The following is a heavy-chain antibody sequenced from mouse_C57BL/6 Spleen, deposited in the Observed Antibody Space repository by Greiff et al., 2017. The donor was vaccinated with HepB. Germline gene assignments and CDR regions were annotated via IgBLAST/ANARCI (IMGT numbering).Heavy chain of an antibody. CDR3: ARADGAWFAY. D-gene: IGHD1-1*01. CDR2: ISYDGSN. CDR1: GYSITSGYY. J-gene: IGHJ3*01. V-gene: IGHV3-6*01. Sequence: EVQLQESGPGLVKPSQSLSLTCSVTGYSITSGYYWNWIRQFPGNKLEWMGYISYDGSNNYNPSIKNRISITRDTSKNQYFLKLNSVTTEDTATYYCARADGAWFAYWGQGTLVTVSA.